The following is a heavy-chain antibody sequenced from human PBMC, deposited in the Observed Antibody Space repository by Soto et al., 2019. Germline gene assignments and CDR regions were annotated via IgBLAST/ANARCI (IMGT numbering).Heavy chain of an antibody. CDR1: GGSFSSFA. CDR3: ARKPYSHYYGMDV. D-gene: IGHD2-21*01. CDR2: IIPMFGSA. J-gene: IGHJ6*02. Sequence: SVKVSCKASGGSFSSFAFSWVRQAPGQGLEWMGGIIPMFGSANYAENFQGRVTLTTDTSTNTVYMELRSLAPDDTGVYFCARKPYSHYYGMDVWGQGTSVTVSS. V-gene: IGHV1-69*05.